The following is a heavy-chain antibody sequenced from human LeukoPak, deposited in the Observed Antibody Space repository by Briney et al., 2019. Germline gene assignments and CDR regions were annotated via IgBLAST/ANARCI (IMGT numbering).Heavy chain of an antibody. CDR1: GGSISSYY. J-gene: IGHJ4*02. Sequence: SETLSLTCNVSGGSISSYYWSWIRQPAGKGLEWIGRIYTSGNTNYNPSLKSRVTMSVDTSKNQFSLKLSSVTAADTAVYYCARVVGYSGSSHFDYWGQGTLVTVSS. CDR3: ARVVGYSGSSHFDY. CDR2: IYTSGNT. D-gene: IGHD1-26*01. V-gene: IGHV4-4*07.